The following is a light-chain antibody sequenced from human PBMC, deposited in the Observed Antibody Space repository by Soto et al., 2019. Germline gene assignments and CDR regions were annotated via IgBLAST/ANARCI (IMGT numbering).Light chain of an antibody. J-gene: IGLJ1*01. CDR2: EVS. V-gene: IGLV2-14*01. Sequence: QSVLTQPASVSGSPGQSITISCTGTSSDVGNYKYVSWYQQHPGKAPKLTIYEVSNRPSGVSNRFSGSKSGNTASLTISGLQAEDDTDYYCAAWDDSLSGYVFGNGTKGTVL. CDR1: SSDVGNYKY. CDR3: AAWDDSLSGYV.